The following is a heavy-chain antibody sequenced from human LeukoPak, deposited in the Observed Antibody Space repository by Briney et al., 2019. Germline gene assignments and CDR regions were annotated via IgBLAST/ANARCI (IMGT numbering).Heavy chain of an antibody. J-gene: IGHJ6*02. V-gene: IGHV3-30-3*01. CDR1: GFTFSSYA. Sequence: GGSLRLSCAASGFTFSSYAMHWVRQAPGKGLEWVAVISYDGSNKYYADSVKGRFTISRDNSKNTLYLQMNSLRAEDTAVYYCARDWGNIVVVVAATPLGMDVWGQGTTVTVSS. D-gene: IGHD2-15*01. CDR3: ARDWGNIVVVVAATPLGMDV. CDR2: ISYDGSNK.